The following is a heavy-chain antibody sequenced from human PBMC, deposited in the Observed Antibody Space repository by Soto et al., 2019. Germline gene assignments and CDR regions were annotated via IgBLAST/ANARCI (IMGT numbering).Heavy chain of an antibody. Sequence: SETLSLTCTVSGGSISSDYWNWIRQPPGKGLEWIGYIYYSGSTNYNPSLKSRVTISGDTSKNQLSLKLSSVTAADTAVYYCARVPRGGQLRLRYYFDYWGQGTLVTVSS. J-gene: IGHJ4*02. D-gene: IGHD1-1*01. CDR3: ARVPRGGQLRLRYYFDY. CDR2: IYYSGST. CDR1: GGSISSDY. V-gene: IGHV4-59*01.